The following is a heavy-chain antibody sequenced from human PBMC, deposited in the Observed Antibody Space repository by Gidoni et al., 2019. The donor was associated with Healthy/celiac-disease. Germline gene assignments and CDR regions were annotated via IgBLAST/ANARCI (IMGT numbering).Heavy chain of an antibody. D-gene: IGHD6-19*01. J-gene: IGHJ4*02. CDR1: GFTFSSYG. CDR2: ISYDGSNK. V-gene: IGHV3-30*18. CDR3: AKDRTPAGTLDY. Sequence: QVQLVESGGGVVQPGRSLRLSCAASGFTFSSYGMHWVRQAPGKGLEWVAVISYDGSNKYYADSVKGRFTISRDNSKNTLYLQMNSLRAEDTAVYYCAKDRTPAGTLDYWGQGTLVTVSS.